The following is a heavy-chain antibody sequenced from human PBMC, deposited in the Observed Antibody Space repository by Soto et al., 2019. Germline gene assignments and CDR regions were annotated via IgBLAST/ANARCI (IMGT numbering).Heavy chain of an antibody. CDR3: ARGSSTEWDANWFDP. V-gene: IGHV1-18*01. Sequence: ASVKVSCKASGYTFTSYGISWVRQAPGQGLEWMGWISAYNGNTNYAQKLQGRVTMTTDTSTSTAYMELRSLRSDDTAVYYCARGSSTEWDANWFDPWGQGTLVTVSS. J-gene: IGHJ5*02. CDR2: ISAYNGNT. D-gene: IGHD1-26*01. CDR1: GYTFTSYG.